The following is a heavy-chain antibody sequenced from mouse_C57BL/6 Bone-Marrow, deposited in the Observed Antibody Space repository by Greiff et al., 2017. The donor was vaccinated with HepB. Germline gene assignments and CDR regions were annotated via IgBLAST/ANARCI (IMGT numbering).Heavy chain of an antibody. J-gene: IGHJ4*01. CDR2: ISYDGSN. CDR1: GYSITSGYY. Sequence: EVQLQESGPGLVKPSQSLSLTCSVTGYSITSGYYWNWIRQFPGNKLEWMGYISYDGSNNYNPSLKNRISITRDTSKNQFFLKLNSVTTEDTATYYCASGYGSSDYAMDYWGQGTSVTVSS. V-gene: IGHV3-6*01. D-gene: IGHD1-1*01. CDR3: ASGYGSSDYAMDY.